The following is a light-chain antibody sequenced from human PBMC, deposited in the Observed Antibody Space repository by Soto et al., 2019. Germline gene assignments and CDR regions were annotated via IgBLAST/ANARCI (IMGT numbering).Light chain of an antibody. CDR2: DVT. J-gene: IGLJ2*01. Sequence: QSALTQPASVSGSPGQSITISCTGTTADVGGYDYVYWYQQHPGESPKLLIYDVTNRPSGVSARFSGSKSGSTASLTISGLQAEDEADYYCSSYAGSNTLVVFGGGTKLTVL. CDR1: TADVGGYDY. V-gene: IGLV2-14*01. CDR3: SSYAGSNTLVV.